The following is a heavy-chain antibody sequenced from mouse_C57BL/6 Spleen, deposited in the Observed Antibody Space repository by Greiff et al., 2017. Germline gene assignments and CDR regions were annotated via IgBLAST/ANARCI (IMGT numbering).Heavy chain of an antibody. D-gene: IGHD1-1*01. CDR2: ITPSTGGT. CDR3: AISYYGSRSFAY. V-gene: IGHV1-42*01. CDR1: GYSFTGYY. Sequence: VQLQQSGPELVKPGASVKISCKASGYSFTGYYMNWVKQSPEKGLEWIGEITPSTGGTTYNQKFKAKATLTVDTSSSTAYMQLKSLTSEVSAVYYGAISYYGSRSFAYWGQGTRVTVSA. J-gene: IGHJ3*01.